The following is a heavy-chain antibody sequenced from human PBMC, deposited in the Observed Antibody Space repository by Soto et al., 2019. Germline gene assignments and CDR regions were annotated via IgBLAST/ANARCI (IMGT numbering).Heavy chain of an antibody. CDR3: VRRVSGNYDY. CDR2: ISSNGGTT. CDR1: GFTFSSYD. D-gene: IGHD1-7*01. V-gene: IGHV3-64*01. J-gene: IGHJ4*02. Sequence: EVQLAEPGGGMVQPGGSLRLSCVASGFTFSSYDMHWVRQAPGKGLEYVSSISSNGGTTYYGNSVKGRFTISRDNSKNTLNLQMGSLRAEDMAVYYCVRRVSGNYDYWGQGTLVTVSS.